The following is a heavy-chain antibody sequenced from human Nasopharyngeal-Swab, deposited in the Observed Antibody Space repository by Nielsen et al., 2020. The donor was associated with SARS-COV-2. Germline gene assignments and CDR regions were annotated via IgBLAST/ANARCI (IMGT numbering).Heavy chain of an antibody. CDR1: GFTFSSYA. V-gene: IGHV3-23*01. D-gene: IGHD3-10*01. CDR3: AKRVAGKYYYMDV. Sequence: GESLKISCAASGFTFSSYAMTWVRQAPGKGLEWVSSISVNGASTYYAGSVKGRFTISRDNSRNTLYLQLNSLRAEDTAIYYCAKRVAGKYYYMDVRGQGTTVTVSS. J-gene: IGHJ6*02. CDR2: ISVNGAST.